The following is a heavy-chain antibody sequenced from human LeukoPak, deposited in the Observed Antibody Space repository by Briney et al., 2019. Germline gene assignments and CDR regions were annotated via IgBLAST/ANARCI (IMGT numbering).Heavy chain of an antibody. V-gene: IGHV3-33*01. CDR3: ARGDIVGATTTPFDY. D-gene: IGHD1-26*01. CDR1: GFTFRSYG. CDR2: IWYDGSNQ. Sequence: TGRSLRLSCAASGFTFRSYGMHWVREAPGKGLEWVAVIWYDGSNQYYADSVKGRFTISRDNSKNTLYLQMNSLRAEDTAVYYCARGDIVGATTTPFDYWGQGTLVTVSS. J-gene: IGHJ4*02.